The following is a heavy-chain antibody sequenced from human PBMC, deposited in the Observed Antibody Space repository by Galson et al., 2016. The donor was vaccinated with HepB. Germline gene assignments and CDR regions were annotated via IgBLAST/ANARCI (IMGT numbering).Heavy chain of an antibody. Sequence: SLRLSCAASGFSITGYSINWVRQAPVKGLEWVSTITSSSSYKYYADSLKGRFTISRDDAKNSLYLQMKNLRVEDTAVYYCALRDFVPSYYAMDVWGKGTTVIVSS. CDR1: GFSITGYS. D-gene: IGHD3-9*01. J-gene: IGHJ6*04. V-gene: IGHV3-21*01. CDR3: ALRDFVPSYYAMDV. CDR2: ITSSSSYK.